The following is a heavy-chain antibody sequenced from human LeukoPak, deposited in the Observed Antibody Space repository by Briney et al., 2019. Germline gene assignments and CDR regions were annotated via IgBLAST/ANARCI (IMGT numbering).Heavy chain of an antibody. CDR3: ARFRFGELSAFDC. D-gene: IGHD3-10*01. CDR1: GGSVCSGSYY. J-gene: IGHJ4*02. CDR2: IYYSGST. V-gene: IGHV4-61*01. Sequence: PSETLCLSCIVSGGSVCSGSYYWSWVRQPPGKGLEWIGYIYYSGSTNYNPSFKGRVTRSVDTSKNQFSLKLSSVTAADTAVYYCARFRFGELSAFDCWGQGTLVTVSS.